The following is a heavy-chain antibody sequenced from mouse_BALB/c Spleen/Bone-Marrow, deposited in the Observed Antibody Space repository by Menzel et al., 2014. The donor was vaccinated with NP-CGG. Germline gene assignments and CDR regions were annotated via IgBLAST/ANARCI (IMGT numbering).Heavy chain of an antibody. CDR2: VNPNNGGT. D-gene: IGHD2-3*01. CDR3: ARPIYDGYSAAREY. V-gene: IGHV1-26*01. CDR1: GYSFTGYY. Sequence: VHVKQSGPDLVKPGASVKISCKASGYSFTGYYMHWVKQSHGKSLEWIGRVNPNNGGTSYNQNFKGKAILTVDKSSSTAYMELRSLTSEDSAVYYCARPIYDGYSAAREYWGQGTSVTVSS. J-gene: IGHJ4*01.